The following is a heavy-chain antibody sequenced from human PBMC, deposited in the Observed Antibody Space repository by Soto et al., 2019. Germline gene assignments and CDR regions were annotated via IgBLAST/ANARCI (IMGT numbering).Heavy chain of an antibody. CDR3: ARGRAIYGEWDYFDT. CDR1: GGSISGHY. J-gene: IGHJ4*02. CDR2: VSDSGKT. Sequence: TLSLTCTVSGGSISGHYWTWIRQSPGRGLQWLGFVSDSGKTNSDASLKGRLTISLDTSKKEISLRLTSVTAADTALYYCARGRAIYGEWDYFDTWGQGAQVTVSS. V-gene: IGHV4-59*11. D-gene: IGHD3-3*02.